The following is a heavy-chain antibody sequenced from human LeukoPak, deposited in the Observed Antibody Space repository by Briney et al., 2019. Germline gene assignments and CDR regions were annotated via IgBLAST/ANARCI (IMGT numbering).Heavy chain of an antibody. V-gene: IGHV3-21*01. CDR3: ARDITMKSMDV. CDR1: GFTFSSYS. Sequence: KTGGSLRLSCAASGFTFSSYSMTWVRQAPGKGLEWVSSISSSSSYIYYADSVKGRFTISRDNAKNSLYLQMNSLRAEDTAVYYCARDITMKSMDVWGQGTTVTVSS. J-gene: IGHJ6*02. CDR2: ISSSSSYI. D-gene: IGHD3-22*01.